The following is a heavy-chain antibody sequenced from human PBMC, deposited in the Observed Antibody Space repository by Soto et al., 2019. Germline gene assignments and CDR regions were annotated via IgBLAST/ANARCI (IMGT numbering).Heavy chain of an antibody. CDR3: ARLEVGKYYDSSGHPQPGVDV. V-gene: IGHV4-39*01. J-gene: IGHJ6*02. D-gene: IGHD3-22*01. CDR1: GGTISSSSYY. CDR2: IYYSGST. Sequence: SETLSLTCTVSGGTISSSSYYWGWIRQPPGKGLEWIGSIYYSGSTYYNPSLKSRVTISVDTSKNQFSLKLSSVTAADTAVYYCARLEVGKYYDSSGHPQPGVDVWGQGTTVTVSS.